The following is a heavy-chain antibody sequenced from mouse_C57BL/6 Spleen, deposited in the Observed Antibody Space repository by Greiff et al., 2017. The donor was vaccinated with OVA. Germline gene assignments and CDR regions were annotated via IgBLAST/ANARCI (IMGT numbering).Heavy chain of an antibody. Sequence: VKLQQPGAELVKPGASVKLSCKASGYTFTSYWMHWVKQRPGRGLEWIGRIDPNSGGTKYNEKFKSKATLTVDKPSSTAYMQLSSLTSEDSAVYYCARGRVTTVVATGDYWGQGTTLTVSS. V-gene: IGHV1-72*01. CDR2: IDPNSGGT. CDR1: GYTFTSYW. J-gene: IGHJ2*01. D-gene: IGHD1-1*01. CDR3: ARGRVTTVVATGDY.